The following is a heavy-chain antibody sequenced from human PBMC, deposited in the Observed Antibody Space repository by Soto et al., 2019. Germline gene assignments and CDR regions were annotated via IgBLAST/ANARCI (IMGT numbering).Heavy chain of an antibody. CDR2: IYYSGST. CDR1: GASINNYH. V-gene: IGHV4-59*08. Sequence: PSETLSLTCTVSGASINNYHWTWIRQPPGKGLEWIAYIYYSGSTNYNPSLKSRVTISVDTSKNQFSLKLTYVTAADTAMYYCARPKTIGAAAGKGWFDPWGQGTLVTV. CDR3: ARPKTIGAAAGKGWFDP. J-gene: IGHJ5*02. D-gene: IGHD6-13*01.